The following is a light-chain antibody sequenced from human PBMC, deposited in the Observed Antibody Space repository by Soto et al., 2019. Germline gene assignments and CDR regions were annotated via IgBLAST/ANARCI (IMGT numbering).Light chain of an antibody. CDR3: QQYNSWPLT. V-gene: IGKV3-15*01. J-gene: IGKJ4*01. CDR2: GAS. Sequence: EIVMTQSPATLSVPQGGRAALSFRTSQSINNNLAWYQQKPDQAPRLLIYGASARATGVPARFSGSGSGTEFTLTISSLQSEDFAVYYCQQYNSWPLTFGGGTKIDIK. CDR1: QSINNN.